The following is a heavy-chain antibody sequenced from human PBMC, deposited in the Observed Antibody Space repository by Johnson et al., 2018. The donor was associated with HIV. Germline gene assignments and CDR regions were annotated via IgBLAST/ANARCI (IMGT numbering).Heavy chain of an antibody. CDR3: TTDPGYYDRSGYSRPFDI. D-gene: IGHD3-22*01. Sequence: VQLVESGGGVVRPGGSLRLSCAASGFTVSSNYMSWVRQAPGKGLEWVSRIKSDGSDTSYADSVKGRFTISRDNAKHTLYLQMKSLRAEDTAVYYCTTDPGYYDRSGYSRPFDIWGQGTMVTVSS. CDR1: GFTVSSNY. V-gene: IGHV3-74*01. J-gene: IGHJ3*02. CDR2: IKSDGSDT.